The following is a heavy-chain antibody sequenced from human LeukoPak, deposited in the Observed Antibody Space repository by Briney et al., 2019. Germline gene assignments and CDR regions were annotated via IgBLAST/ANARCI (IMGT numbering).Heavy chain of an antibody. D-gene: IGHD3-10*01. CDR2: FYSGGST. CDR1: GFTFSSTY. CDR3: AKDRHFEGSGSSTWEWDV. Sequence: GGSLRLSCAASGFTFSSTYMSWVRQAPGKGLEWVSVFYSGGSTYYAVSVKGRFTISRDKSKNTLSLQMNILRAEDTAVYYCAKDRHFEGSGSSTWEWDVWGKGTTVTISS. J-gene: IGHJ6*04. V-gene: IGHV3-53*01.